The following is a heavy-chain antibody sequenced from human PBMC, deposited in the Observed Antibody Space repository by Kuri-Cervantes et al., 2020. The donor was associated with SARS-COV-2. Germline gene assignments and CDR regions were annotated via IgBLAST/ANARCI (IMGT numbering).Heavy chain of an antibody. CDR2: ISGSGGST. J-gene: IGHJ4*02. V-gene: IGHV3-23*01. Sequence: GESLKISCAASGFTFSSYAMSWVRQAPGKGLEWVSAISGSGGSTYYADSVKGRFTISRDNSKNTLYLQMNSLRAEDTAVYYCAKDPHYDFWSGYSAYFDYWGQGTLVTVSS. D-gene: IGHD3-3*01. CDR1: GFTFSSYA. CDR3: AKDPHYDFWSGYSAYFDY.